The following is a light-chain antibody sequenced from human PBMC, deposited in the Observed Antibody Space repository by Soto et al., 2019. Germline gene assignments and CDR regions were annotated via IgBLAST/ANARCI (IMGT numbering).Light chain of an antibody. V-gene: IGKV3-15*01. J-gene: IGKJ5*01. Sequence: EIVMSQSPATLSLSPGERATLSCRASQSVCSNLAWYQQKPGQAPRLVIYGASTRATGIPARFSGSGSGTEFTLTISSLQSEDFAVYYCQQYNNGPPVTFGQGALLAI. CDR2: GAS. CDR3: QQYNNGPPVT. CDR1: QSVCSN.